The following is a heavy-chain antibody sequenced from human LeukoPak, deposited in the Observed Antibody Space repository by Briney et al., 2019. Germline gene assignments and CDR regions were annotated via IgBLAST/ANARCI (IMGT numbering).Heavy chain of an antibody. J-gene: IGHJ4*02. Sequence: GGSLRLSCTVSGFTFSSYTMSWVRQAPGKGLEWVSGITGSSDKTFYADSVKGRFTISRDSSKNTMYLQMNSLRGEDSAVYYCAKDLSSSWQIDYWGQGTLVTVSS. V-gene: IGHV3-23*01. CDR1: GFTFSSYT. D-gene: IGHD6-13*01. CDR2: ITGSSDKT. CDR3: AKDLSSSWQIDY.